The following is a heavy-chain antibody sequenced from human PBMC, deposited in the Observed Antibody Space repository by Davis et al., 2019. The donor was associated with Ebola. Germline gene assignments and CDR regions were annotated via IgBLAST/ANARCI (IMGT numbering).Heavy chain of an antibody. V-gene: IGHV3-7*01. CDR1: GGSFSGYY. CDR2: IKQDGSEK. D-gene: IGHD6-25*01. CDR3: ARGRLRSYYFDY. Sequence: ETLSLTCAVYGGSFSGYYWSWIRQPPGKGLEWVANIKQDGSEKYYVDSVKGRFTISRDNAKNSLYLQMNSLRAEDTAVYYCARGRLRSYYFDYWGQGTLVTVSS. J-gene: IGHJ4*02.